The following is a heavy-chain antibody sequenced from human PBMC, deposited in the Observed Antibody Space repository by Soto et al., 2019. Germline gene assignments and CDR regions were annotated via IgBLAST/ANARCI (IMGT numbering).Heavy chain of an antibody. D-gene: IGHD1-7*01. V-gene: IGHV5-51*01. CDR1: GYSFASYW. CDR2: IYPTNSDT. J-gene: IGHJ6*02. Sequence: GESLKISCKGSGYSFASYWIGWVRQMPGKGLEWMGIIYPTNSDTRYSPSFQGQVTISADKSINTAYLQWSSLKASDTAVYYCARLPYNWNYPDYYYYGMDVWGQGTSVTVS. CDR3: ARLPYNWNYPDYYYYGMDV.